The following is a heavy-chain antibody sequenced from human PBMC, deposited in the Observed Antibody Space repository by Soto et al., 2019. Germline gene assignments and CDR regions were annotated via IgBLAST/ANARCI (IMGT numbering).Heavy chain of an antibody. CDR3: ASVFPDGWVEPGVVRGYLDT. D-gene: IGHD3-10*01. CDR1: VELFSNYG. CDR2: IIPIFGTI. Sequence: QAQLVQTWAEVKEPGSSVKVSCKASVELFSNYGISWVRQAPGQGLEWIGGIIPIFGTISYAEKFQGRVTITADESTNTVSMELRSLRSADTAVYYCASVFPDGWVEPGVVRGYLDTWGRGTLVTVSS. V-gene: IGHV1-69*01. J-gene: IGHJ4*02.